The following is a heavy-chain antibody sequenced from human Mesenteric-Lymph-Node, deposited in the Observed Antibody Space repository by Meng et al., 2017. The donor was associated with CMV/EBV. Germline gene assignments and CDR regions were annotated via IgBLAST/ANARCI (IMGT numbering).Heavy chain of an antibody. CDR2: ISGSGGST. J-gene: IGHJ6*02. CDR1: GFTFSSYA. CDR3: ARGGGGAAAGTYYYYGMDV. V-gene: IGHV3-23*01. Sequence: GESLKISCAASGFTFSSYAMSWVRQAPGKGLEWVSAISGSGGSTYYADSVKGRFTISRDNAKNSLYLQMNSLRAEDTAVYYCARGGGGAAAGTYYYYGMDVWGQGTTVTVSS. D-gene: IGHD6-13*01.